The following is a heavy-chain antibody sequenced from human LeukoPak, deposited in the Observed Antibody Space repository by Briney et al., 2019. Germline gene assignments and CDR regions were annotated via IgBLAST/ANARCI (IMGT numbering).Heavy chain of an antibody. V-gene: IGHV4-59*04. J-gene: IGHJ4*02. CDR1: GGSISSYY. CDR2: IYYSGNT. D-gene: IGHD3/OR15-3a*01. Sequence: KPSETLSLTCTVSGGSISSYYWSWIRQPPGKGLEWIGSIYYSGNTYYNASLKSQVSISIDTSKNQFSLKLTSVTAADTAVYYCARQTGSGLFILPRGQGTLVTVSS. CDR3: ARQTGSGLFILP.